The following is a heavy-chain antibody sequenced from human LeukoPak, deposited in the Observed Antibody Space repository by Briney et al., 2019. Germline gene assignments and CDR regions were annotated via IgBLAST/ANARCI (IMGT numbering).Heavy chain of an antibody. CDR1: GYSFTSYW. CDR3: ARLASSAWGSFDY. Sequence: GESLQISCQGSGYSFTSYWIGWVRQLPGKGLEWMGIIYPGDSDTRYSPSFQGQVTISADKSISTAYLQWSSLKASDTAMYYCARLASSAWGSFDYWGQGTLVTVSS. V-gene: IGHV5-51*01. D-gene: IGHD7-27*01. CDR2: IYPGDSDT. J-gene: IGHJ4*02.